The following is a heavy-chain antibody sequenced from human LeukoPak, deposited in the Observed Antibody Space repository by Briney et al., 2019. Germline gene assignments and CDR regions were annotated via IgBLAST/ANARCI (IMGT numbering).Heavy chain of an antibody. V-gene: IGHV3-30-3*02. CDR1: GFTFSAYA. D-gene: IGHD3-16*02. Sequence: GRSLRLSCAASGFTFSAYAMHWVRQAPDKGLEWVAVISYDGSKKFYGGSVKGRFTISRDNSKNTLYLQMNSLRAEDTAVYYCAKRGDDYVWGSYRLLDYWGQGTLVTVSS. CDR3: AKRGDDYVWGSYRLLDY. CDR2: ISYDGSKK. J-gene: IGHJ4*02.